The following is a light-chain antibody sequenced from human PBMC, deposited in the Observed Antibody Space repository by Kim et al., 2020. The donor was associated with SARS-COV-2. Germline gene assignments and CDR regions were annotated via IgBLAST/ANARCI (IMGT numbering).Light chain of an antibody. CDR3: QVWDTSGEHPV. Sequence: SYELTQPPSVSVAPGQTATLTCGGDNIGRKSVHWYQQRPGQAPILVISYDSDRPSGIPERFSGSNSGSTATLTLSRVEDGDEGDYYCQVWDTSGEHPVFGGGTQLTVL. CDR1: NIGRKS. V-gene: IGLV3-21*04. J-gene: IGLJ2*01. CDR2: YDS.